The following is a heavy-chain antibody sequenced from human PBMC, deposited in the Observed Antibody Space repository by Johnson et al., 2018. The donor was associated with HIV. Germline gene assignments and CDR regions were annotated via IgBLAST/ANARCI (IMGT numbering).Heavy chain of an antibody. Sequence: VQLVESGGGLVQPGGSLRLSCAASGFTFSSYDMHWVRQATGKGLEWVSAIGTAGDTYYPGSVKGRFTISRENAKNSLYLQMNSLRAGDTAVYYCARGNKGYSSGWYAFDIWGQGTMVTVSS. V-gene: IGHV3-13*01. CDR1: GFTFSSYD. J-gene: IGHJ3*02. D-gene: IGHD6-19*01. CDR3: ARGNKGYSSGWYAFDI. CDR2: IGTAGDT.